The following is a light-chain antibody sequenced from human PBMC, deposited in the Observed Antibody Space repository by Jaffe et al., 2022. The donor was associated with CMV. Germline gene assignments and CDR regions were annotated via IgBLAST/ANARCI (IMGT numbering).Light chain of an antibody. Sequence: QSALTQPASMSGSPGQSITISCTGTSSDVGGYNYVSWYQQHPGKAPKLMIFDVSKRPSGVSNRFSGSKSGNTASLTISGLQAGDEADYYCNSYTSSSTRVFGSGTKVTVL. J-gene: IGLJ1*01. CDR3: NSYTSSSTRV. CDR2: DVS. V-gene: IGLV2-14*03. CDR1: SSDVGGYNY.